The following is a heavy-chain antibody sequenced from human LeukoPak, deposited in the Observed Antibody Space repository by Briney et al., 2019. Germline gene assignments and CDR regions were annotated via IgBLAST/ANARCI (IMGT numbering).Heavy chain of an antibody. D-gene: IGHD2-2*01. Sequence: GGSLRLSCAASGFTFTSFAMSWVRQAPGTGLEWVSGISGSGGDTYYADSVKGRFTISRDNSENTLSLQMNSLRAEDTAVYYCAKHTLGYCSSTSCYVGVAFDIWGQGTMVTVSS. CDR3: AKHTLGYCSSTSCYVGVAFDI. CDR2: ISGSGGDT. V-gene: IGHV3-23*01. CDR1: GFTFTSFA. J-gene: IGHJ3*02.